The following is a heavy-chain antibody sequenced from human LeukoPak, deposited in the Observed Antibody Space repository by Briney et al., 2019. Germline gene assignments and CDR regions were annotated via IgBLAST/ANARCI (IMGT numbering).Heavy chain of an antibody. D-gene: IGHD5-12*01. CDR3: AKVGYSGYENFDY. J-gene: IGHJ4*02. Sequence: GGSLRLSCAASGFTFSSYAMSWVRQAPGKGPEWVSAISGSGGSTYYADSVKGRFTISRDNSKNTLYLQMNSLRAEDTAVYYCAKVGYSGYENFDYWGQGTLVTVSS. CDR1: GFTFSSYA. CDR2: ISGSGGST. V-gene: IGHV3-23*01.